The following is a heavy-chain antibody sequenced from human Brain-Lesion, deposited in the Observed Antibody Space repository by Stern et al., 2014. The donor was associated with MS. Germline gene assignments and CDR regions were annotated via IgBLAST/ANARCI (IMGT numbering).Heavy chain of an antibody. D-gene: IGHD6-13*01. CDR3: ALSSETSDRWYSLGYDL. CDR1: GGTFSKFP. Sequence: GQLLASGAEVTKPGSSVTVSCKASGGTFSKFPGSWVRQAPGQGLEWLGGLFPVFGTPTYAQEFRGRVTITADVSTSTVYMELSSLRSDDTAVYYCALSSETSDRWYSLGYDLWGQGTLVTVSS. V-gene: IGHV1-69*01. CDR2: LFPVFGTP. J-gene: IGHJ5*02.